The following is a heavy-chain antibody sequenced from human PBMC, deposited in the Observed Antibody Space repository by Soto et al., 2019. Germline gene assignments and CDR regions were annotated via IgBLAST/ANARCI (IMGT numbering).Heavy chain of an antibody. D-gene: IGHD2-15*01. CDR3: ARYRSKAKEWWWQRHYYYYGMDV. Sequence: QVQLVQSGAEVKKPGASVKVSCKASGYTFTSYDINWVRQATGQGLEWMGWMNPNSGNTGYAQKFQGRVTMTRNTSISTAYMELRSLRSEDTAVYYCARYRSKAKEWWWQRHYYYYGMDVWGQGTTVTVSS. V-gene: IGHV1-8*01. J-gene: IGHJ6*02. CDR1: GYTFTSYD. CDR2: MNPNSGNT.